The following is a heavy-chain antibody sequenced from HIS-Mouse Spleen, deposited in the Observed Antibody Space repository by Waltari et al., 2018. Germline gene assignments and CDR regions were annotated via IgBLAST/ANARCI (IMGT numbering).Heavy chain of an antibody. CDR2: ISYDGSNK. CDR3: EGVYGSGSYYFDY. V-gene: IGHV3-30*03. D-gene: IGHD3-10*01. CDR1: GFTFSSYG. Sequence: QVQLVESGGGVVQPGRSLSLSCAASGFTFSSYGMHWVRQAPGKGLEWVAVISYDGSNKYYADSVKGRFTISRDNSKNTLYLQMNSLRAEDTAVYYCEGVYGSGSYYFDYWGQGTLVTVSS. J-gene: IGHJ4*02.